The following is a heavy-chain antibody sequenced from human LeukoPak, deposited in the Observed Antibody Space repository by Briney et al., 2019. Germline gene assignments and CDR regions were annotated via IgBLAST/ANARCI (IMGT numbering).Heavy chain of an antibody. V-gene: IGHV3-48*01. CDR2: ISSSSSTI. Sequence: GGSLRLSCAASGFTFSSYSMHWVRQAPGKGLEWVSYISSSSSTIYYADSVKGRFTISRDNAKNSLYLQMNSLRAEDTAVYYCAREYYYDSSGYPNFDYWGQGTLVTVSS. CDR3: AREYYYDSSGYPNFDY. J-gene: IGHJ4*02. D-gene: IGHD3-22*01. CDR1: GFTFSSYS.